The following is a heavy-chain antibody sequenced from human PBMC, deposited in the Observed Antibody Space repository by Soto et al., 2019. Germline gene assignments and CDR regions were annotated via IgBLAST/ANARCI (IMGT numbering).Heavy chain of an antibody. CDR1: GFTFSTYA. D-gene: IGHD3-3*01. V-gene: IGHV3-23*01. Sequence: VGSLRLSCAASGFTFSTYAMSWVRQAPGEGLEWLVGISASGDNSYYADSVKGRFTISRDNSKGTLYLQMNNLRAEDTALYYCADGGEWSFNFVYWGQGTLVTVSS. J-gene: IGHJ4*02. CDR2: ISASGDNS. CDR3: ADGGEWSFNFVY.